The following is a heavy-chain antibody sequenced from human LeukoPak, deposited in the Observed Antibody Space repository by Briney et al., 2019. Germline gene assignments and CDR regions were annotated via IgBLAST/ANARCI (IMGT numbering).Heavy chain of an antibody. J-gene: IGHJ4*02. Sequence: ASVKVSCKASGYTFTGYYMHWVRQAPGQGLEWMGWINPNSGGANYAQKFQGRVTMTRDTSISTAYMELSRLRSDDTAVYYCARLCCSGGSCYSGEHYWGQGTLVTVSS. CDR1: GYTFTGYY. D-gene: IGHD2-15*01. CDR3: ARLCCSGGSCYSGEHY. CDR2: INPNSGGA. V-gene: IGHV1-2*02.